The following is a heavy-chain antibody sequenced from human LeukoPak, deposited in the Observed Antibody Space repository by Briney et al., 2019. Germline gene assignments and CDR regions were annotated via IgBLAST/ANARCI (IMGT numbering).Heavy chain of an antibody. Sequence: PSQTLSLTCTVSGGSISSGDYYWSWIRQPPGKGLEWIGYIYYSGSTYYNPSLKSRVTISVDTSKNQFSLKLSSVTAADTAVYYCARAGYCSGGSCYGRFYYYGMDVWGKGTTVTVSS. CDR3: ARAGYCSGGSCYGRFYYYGMDV. CDR2: IYYSGST. J-gene: IGHJ6*04. CDR1: GGSISSGDYY. V-gene: IGHV4-30-4*01. D-gene: IGHD2-15*01.